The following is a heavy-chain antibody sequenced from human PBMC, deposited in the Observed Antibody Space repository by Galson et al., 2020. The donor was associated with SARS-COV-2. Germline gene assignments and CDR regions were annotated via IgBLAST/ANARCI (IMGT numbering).Heavy chain of an antibody. Sequence: SETLSLTCAVSGTSISSGSYSWNWIRQPPGKGLEWIGYTSHSGGTYYNPSLKSRVTISGDRSKNQFSLRLSSVTAADTAVYYCASLHYGEYAPEAFDIWGPGTRVTVAS. CDR1: GTSISSGSYS. V-gene: IGHV4-30-2*01. J-gene: IGHJ3*02. D-gene: IGHD4-17*01. CDR3: ASLHYGEYAPEAFDI. CDR2: TSHSGGT.